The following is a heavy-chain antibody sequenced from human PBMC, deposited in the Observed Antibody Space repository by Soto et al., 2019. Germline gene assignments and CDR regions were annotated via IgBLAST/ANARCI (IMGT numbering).Heavy chain of an antibody. V-gene: IGHV3-74*01. CDR1: GFTFSPYW. CDR3: ARGSKTAFDP. CDR2: INAEGNT. J-gene: IGHJ5*02. Sequence: EVQLVESGGGLVQPGGSLRLSCAASGFTFSPYWMHWFRQTPGKGLVWVSRINAEGNTIYADSVKGRFTISRDNAKNMLYLQMTSLRAEDTAVYFCARGSKTAFDPWGKGTLVTVSS. D-gene: IGHD2-21*02.